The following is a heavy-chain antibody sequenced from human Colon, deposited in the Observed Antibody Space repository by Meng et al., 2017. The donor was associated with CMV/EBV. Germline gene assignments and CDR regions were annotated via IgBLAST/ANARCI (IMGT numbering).Heavy chain of an antibody. D-gene: IGHD6-13*01. CDR2: INPTGDST. Sequence: SCKASGYTFSKSYIYWVRQAPGQGPEWMGIINPTGDSTTLAQKFQGRVTVTRDTSTNTVYMELSSLRSDDTAVYYCASQAATHTYFDFWGHGTLVTV. CDR3: ASQAATHTYFDF. CDR1: GYTFSKSY. V-gene: IGHV1-46*01. J-gene: IGHJ4*01.